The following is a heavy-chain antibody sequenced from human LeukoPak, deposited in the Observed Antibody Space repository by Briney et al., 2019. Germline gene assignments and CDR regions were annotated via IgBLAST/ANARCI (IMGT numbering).Heavy chain of an antibody. D-gene: IGHD3-10*01. J-gene: IGHJ5*02. CDR3: ARARGSGSYYALAASGS. CDR1: GYTFTGYY. V-gene: IGHV1-2*04. Sequence: GASVKVSCKASGYTFTGYYMHWVRQAPGQGLEWMGWINPNSGGTNYAQKFQGWVTMTRNTSISTAYMELSSLRSEDTAVYYCARARGSGSYYALAASGSWGQGTLVTVSS. CDR2: INPNSGGT.